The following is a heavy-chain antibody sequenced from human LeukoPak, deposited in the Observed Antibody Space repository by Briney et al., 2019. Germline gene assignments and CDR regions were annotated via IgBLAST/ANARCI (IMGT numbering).Heavy chain of an antibody. CDR1: GFTFSSYS. Sequence: PGGSLRLSCAASGFTFSSYSMNWVRQAPGEGLEWVSSISSNSSYIYYADSVKGRFTISRDNAKNSLYLQMNSLRAEDTAVYYCASFHSSGWDKFDYWGQGTLVTVSS. CDR3: ASFHSSGWDKFDY. D-gene: IGHD6-19*01. J-gene: IGHJ4*02. CDR2: ISSNSSYI. V-gene: IGHV3-21*01.